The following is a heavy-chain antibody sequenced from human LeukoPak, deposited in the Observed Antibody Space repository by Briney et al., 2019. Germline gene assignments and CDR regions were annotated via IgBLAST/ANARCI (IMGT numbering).Heavy chain of an antibody. CDR1: GGSISNYL. Sequence: PSETLSLTCTVSGGSISNYLWSWIRQSPGQGPEWIGYNSSSGTNYNPSLGSRVTISVDTSKNQFSLKLSSVTAADTAVYYCARDKSLRGNWFGNDYWGQGTLVTVSS. V-gene: IGHV4-59*01. CDR3: ARDKSLRGNWFGNDY. J-gene: IGHJ4*02. CDR2: NSSSGT. D-gene: IGHD3-10*01.